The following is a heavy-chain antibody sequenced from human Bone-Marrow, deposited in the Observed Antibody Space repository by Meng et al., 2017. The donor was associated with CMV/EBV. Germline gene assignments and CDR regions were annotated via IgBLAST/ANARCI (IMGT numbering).Heavy chain of an antibody. CDR1: GGSFGSFY. CDR2: IYYSGST. Sequence: SETLSLTCAVSGGSFGSFYWSWIRQPPGKGLEWIGYIYYSGSTNYNPSLKSRVTISVDTSKNQFSLKLSSVTAADTAVYYCARVLGELPWGLNWFDPWGQGTLVTVSS. V-gene: IGHV4-59*01. CDR3: ARVLGELPWGLNWFDP. J-gene: IGHJ5*02. D-gene: IGHD3-16*01.